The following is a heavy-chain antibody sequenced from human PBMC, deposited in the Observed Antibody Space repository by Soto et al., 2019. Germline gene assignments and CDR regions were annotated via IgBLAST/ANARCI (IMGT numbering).Heavy chain of an antibody. J-gene: IGHJ4*02. CDR1: GFTFSEQC. V-gene: IGHV3-33*01. CDR3: VRDDEIGEWNFDY. D-gene: IGHD3-3*01. CDR2: MWPDGSGE. Sequence: QVQLVESGGGVVQPGRSLRLSCATSGFTFSEQCIHWVRQAPGKGLEWVAFMWPDGSGEVYVDSVRGRFTITRDNAKSTVFLQMDSLRAEDTAVYYCVRDDEIGEWNFDYWGQGILVTVSS.